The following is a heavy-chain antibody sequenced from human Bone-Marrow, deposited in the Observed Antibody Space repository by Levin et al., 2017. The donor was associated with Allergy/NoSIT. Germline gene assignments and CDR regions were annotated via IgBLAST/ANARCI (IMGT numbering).Heavy chain of an antibody. CDR1: GYTFTSYY. J-gene: IGHJ4*02. CDR3: AREIAAAGTSDY. D-gene: IGHD6-13*01. CDR2: INPGSGST. V-gene: IGHV1-46*01. Sequence: ASVKVSCKASGYTFTSYYMHWVRQAPGQGLEWMGIINPGSGSTTYAQKFQGRVTMTRDTSTSTVYMELSSLRSEDTAVYYCAREIAAAGTSDYWGQGTLVTVSS.